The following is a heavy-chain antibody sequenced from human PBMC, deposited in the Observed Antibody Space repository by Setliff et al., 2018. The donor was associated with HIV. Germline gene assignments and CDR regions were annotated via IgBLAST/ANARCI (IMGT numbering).Heavy chain of an antibody. CDR2: IYPVDSET. CDR3: ARPRGNDYAGSGFDN. Sequence: PGESPKISCQGSGYSFVDYSIAWVRQVPGKGLEWMGIIYPVDSETRYSPSFQGQVTISADKSINTAYLQWTTLKASDSAMYYCARPRGNDYAGSGFDNWGQGTLVTVSS. J-gene: IGHJ4*02. CDR1: GYSFVDYS. D-gene: IGHD2-2*01. V-gene: IGHV5-51*01.